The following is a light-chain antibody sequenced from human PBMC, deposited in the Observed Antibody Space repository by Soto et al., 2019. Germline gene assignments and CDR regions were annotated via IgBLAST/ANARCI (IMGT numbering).Light chain of an antibody. CDR1: QGVSSW. Sequence: DIQMTQSPTSVSASVGDKVTITCRASQGVSSWLAWYQHKPGKAPNLLMYATSNLHFGVPSRFSGSGSGTDFTLTISSLQPEYFATYYCQQTHSFPLTFGPGTKVDIK. CDR2: ATS. CDR3: QQTHSFPLT. J-gene: IGKJ3*01. V-gene: IGKV1-12*01.